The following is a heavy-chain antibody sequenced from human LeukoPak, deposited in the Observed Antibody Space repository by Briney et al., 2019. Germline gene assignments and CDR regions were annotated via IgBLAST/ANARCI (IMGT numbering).Heavy chain of an antibody. CDR3: ARRQVAGGPFDY. J-gene: IGHJ4*02. D-gene: IGHD3-16*01. Sequence: ASVKVSCKASGYTFTSYYIHWVRQAPGQGLEWMGIINPSGGSTSYTQKFQDRVTMTRDMSTSTVYVEMSSLRSDDTAVYYCARRQVAGGPFDYWGQGTPVTVPS. V-gene: IGHV1-46*01. CDR2: INPSGGST. CDR1: GYTFTSYY.